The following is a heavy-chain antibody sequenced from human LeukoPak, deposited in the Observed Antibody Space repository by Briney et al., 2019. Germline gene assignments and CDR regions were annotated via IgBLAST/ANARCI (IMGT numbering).Heavy chain of an antibody. D-gene: IGHD4-23*01. CDR3: AKDQGTVVNWFDP. CDR1: GFTFSNYW. CDR2: ISGSGGST. V-gene: IGHV3-23*01. J-gene: IGHJ5*02. Sequence: GGSLRLSCAASGFTFSNYWMSWVRQAPGKGLEWVSAISGSGGSTYYADSVKGRFTTSRDNSKNTLYLQMNSLRAEDTAVYYCAKDQGTVVNWFDPWGQGTLVTVSS.